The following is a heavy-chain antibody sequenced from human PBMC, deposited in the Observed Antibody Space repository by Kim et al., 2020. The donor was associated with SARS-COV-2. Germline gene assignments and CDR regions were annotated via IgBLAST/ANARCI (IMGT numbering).Heavy chain of an antibody. V-gene: IGHV5-51*01. CDR2: IYPGDSDT. Sequence: GESLKISCKGSGYSFTSYWIGWVRQMPGKGLEWMGIIYPGDSDTRYSPSFQGQVTISADKSISTAYLQWSSLKASDTAMYYCARLVAYSSSWYDSNWYFDLWGRGTLVTVSS. J-gene: IGHJ2*01. CDR3: ARLVAYSSSWYDSNWYFDL. CDR1: GYSFTSYW. D-gene: IGHD6-13*01.